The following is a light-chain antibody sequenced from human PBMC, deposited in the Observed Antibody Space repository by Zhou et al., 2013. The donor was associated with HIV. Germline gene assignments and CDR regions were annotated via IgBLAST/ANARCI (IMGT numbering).Light chain of an antibody. CDR2: AAS. V-gene: IGKV1-27*01. J-gene: IGKJ1*01. CDR1: QDITHY. Sequence: DIQMTQSPSSLSASVGDRVTITCRASQDITHYLAWYQQKPGRSPKLLIYAASTLQSGVPSRFRGSGSETEFTLTIDSLQPDDFATYHCQQYNSFPRTFGQGTKVEIK. CDR3: QQYNSFPRT.